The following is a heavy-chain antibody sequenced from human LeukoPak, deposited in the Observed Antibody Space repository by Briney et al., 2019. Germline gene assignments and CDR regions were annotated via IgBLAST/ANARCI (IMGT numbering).Heavy chain of an antibody. J-gene: IGHJ4*02. D-gene: IGHD5-12*01. CDR3: ARGSASGYKEFDY. CDR2: ISSSGSTL. CDR1: GFTFSSYE. V-gene: IGHV3-48*03. Sequence: GGSLRLSCAASGFTFSSYEMNWVRQAPGEGLECVSYISSSGSTLYYADSVKGRFTISRDNAKNSLYLQMNSLRAEDTAVYYCARGSASGYKEFDYWGQGTLVPVSS.